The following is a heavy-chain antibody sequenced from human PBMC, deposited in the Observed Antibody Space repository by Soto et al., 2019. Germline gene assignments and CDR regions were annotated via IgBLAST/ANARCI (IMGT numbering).Heavy chain of an antibody. D-gene: IGHD1-26*01. V-gene: IGHV1-18*01. CDR1: GYTFTNYG. J-gene: IGHJ4*02. Sequence: QVQLVQSGAEVKKPGASVKVSCKASGYTFTNYGISWVRQAPGQGLEWMGWINPYNGNTNYAQKLQGRVTMTTDTSTSTAYMQLRSLKSDDTAVYYSARGEWDGYHEYWGQGTLVIVSS. CDR2: INPYNGNT. CDR3: ARGEWDGYHEY.